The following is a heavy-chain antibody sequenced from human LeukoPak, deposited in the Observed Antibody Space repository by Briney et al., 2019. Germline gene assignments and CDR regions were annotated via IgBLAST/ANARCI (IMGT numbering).Heavy chain of an antibody. CDR3: ARLISENFYYYYMDV. CDR1: GGSIRRYY. Sequence: PSETLSLTCTVSGGSIRRYYWTWIRQPPGKGLEWIGYIYTNGITNYNPSLKSRVTISLDTSKNQFSLELSSVTAADTAVYYCARLISENFYYYYMDVWDTGTTVTVSS. D-gene: IGHD3-10*01. J-gene: IGHJ6*03. V-gene: IGHV4-4*09. CDR2: IYTNGIT.